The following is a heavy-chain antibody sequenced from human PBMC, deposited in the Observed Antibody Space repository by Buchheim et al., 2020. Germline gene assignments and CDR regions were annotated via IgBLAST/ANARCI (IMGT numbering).Heavy chain of an antibody. V-gene: IGHV1-2*04. D-gene: IGHD3-10*01. CDR1: GYTFTAHY. CDR3: ARDRGGPTPNHYYGLDV. J-gene: IGHJ6*02. Sequence: QVRLVQSGAEVKKPGASVKVSCKTSGYTFTAHYLHWVRQAPGQGLEWMGWINVNTGGTNYAQNFRGWVTMTRDTSISTACMELSRLRSDDTAIYYCARDRGGPTPNHYYGLDVWGQGTT. CDR2: INVNTGGT.